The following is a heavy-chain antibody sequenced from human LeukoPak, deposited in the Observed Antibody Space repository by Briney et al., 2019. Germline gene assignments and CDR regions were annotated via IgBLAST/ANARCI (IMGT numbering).Heavy chain of an antibody. CDR1: GFSFSGSA. Sequence: GGSLTLSGAASGFSFSGSAMHWVRQASGQGLEWVGRTGSKVNSYATAYADSVKGRFTISRDDSKNTAHLQMNSLKTEDTAVYYCSSRYCSGGRCYFYWGQGTLVTVSS. V-gene: IGHV3-73*01. CDR2: TGSKVNSYAT. J-gene: IGHJ4*02. D-gene: IGHD2-15*01. CDR3: SSRYCSGGRCYFY.